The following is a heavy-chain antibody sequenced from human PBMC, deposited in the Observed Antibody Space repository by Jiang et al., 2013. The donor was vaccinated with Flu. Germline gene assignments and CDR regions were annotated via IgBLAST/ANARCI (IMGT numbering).Heavy chain of an antibody. CDR1: GGSISSGSYY. Sequence: GPGLVKPSQTLSLTCTVSGGSISSGSYYWSWIRQPAGKGLEWIGRIYTSGSTNYNPSLKSRVTISVDTSKNQFSLKLSSVTAADTAVYYCARGGTETYSSGWYVELARGNWFDPWGQGTLVTVSS. J-gene: IGHJ5*02. D-gene: IGHD6-19*01. CDR2: IYTSGST. CDR3: ARGGTETYSSGWYVELARGNWFDP. V-gene: IGHV4-61*02.